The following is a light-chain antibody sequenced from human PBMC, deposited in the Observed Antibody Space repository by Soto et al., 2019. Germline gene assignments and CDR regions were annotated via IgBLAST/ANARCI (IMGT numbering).Light chain of an antibody. CDR2: DAS. J-gene: IGKJ1*01. Sequence: DIQMTQSPSTLSASVGDRVSITFRASQRVNTCLAWYQQKPGKAPTLLIYDASSLQSGVPSRFSGSGSGTEFTLTISSLQPDDFATYYCQQYQIDWTFGQGTKV. V-gene: IGKV1-5*01. CDR3: QQYQIDWT. CDR1: QRVNTC.